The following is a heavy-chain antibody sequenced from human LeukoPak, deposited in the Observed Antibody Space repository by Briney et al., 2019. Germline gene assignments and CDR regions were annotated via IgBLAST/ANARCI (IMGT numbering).Heavy chain of an antibody. V-gene: IGHV1-69*13. Sequence: ASVKVSCKASGYTFSSYAISWVRQAPGQGLEWMGGIIPIFGSANYAQKFQGRVTITADESTSTAYMELSSLRSEDTAVYYCARDLEYSYGYGGILGYWGQGTLVTVSS. CDR2: IIPIFGSA. D-gene: IGHD5-18*01. CDR1: GYTFSSYA. J-gene: IGHJ4*02. CDR3: ARDLEYSYGYGGILGY.